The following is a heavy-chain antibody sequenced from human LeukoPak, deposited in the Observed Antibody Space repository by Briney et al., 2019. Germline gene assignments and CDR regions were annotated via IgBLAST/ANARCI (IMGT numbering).Heavy chain of an antibody. CDR2: INAYNGNT. CDR1: GYSFTSYG. V-gene: IGHV1-18*01. J-gene: IGHJ4*02. CDR3: ARVSTGFYYDTSSYVGY. D-gene: IGHD3-22*01. Sequence: EASVKVSCKTSGYSFTSYGIHWVRQAPGQGLEWMGIINAYNGNTNYAQKFQGRLPMTTDTSTSTAYMERRSLRTDDAAVYYCARVSTGFYYDTSSYVGYWGQGTLVTVSS.